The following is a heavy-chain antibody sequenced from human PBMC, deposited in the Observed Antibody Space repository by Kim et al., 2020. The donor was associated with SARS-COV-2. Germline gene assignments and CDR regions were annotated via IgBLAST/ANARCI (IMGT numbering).Heavy chain of an antibody. V-gene: IGHV1-18*01. J-gene: IGHJ6*02. CDR1: GYTFTSYG. D-gene: IGHD3-10*01. Sequence: ASVKVSCKASGYTFTSYGISWVRQAPGQGLEWMGWISAYNGNTNYAQKPQGRVTMTTDTSTSTAYMELRSLRSDDTAVYYCARGGVRGVIITYYYYYGMDVWGQGTTVTVSS. CDR2: ISAYNGNT. CDR3: ARGGVRGVIITYYYYYGMDV.